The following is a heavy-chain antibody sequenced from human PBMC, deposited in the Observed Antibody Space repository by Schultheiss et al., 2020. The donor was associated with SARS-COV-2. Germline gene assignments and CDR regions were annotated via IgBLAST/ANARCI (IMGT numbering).Heavy chain of an antibody. CDR1: GFSFDDHG. V-gene: IGHV3-23*01. CDR2: ISGSGGST. J-gene: IGHJ6*03. Sequence: GGSLRLSCAASGFSFDDHGMSWVRQVPGKGLEWVSGISGSGGSTYYADSVKGRFTISRDNSKNTLYLQMNSLRAEDTAVYYCARDSHARYMDVWGKGTTVTVSS. CDR3: ARDSHARYMDV.